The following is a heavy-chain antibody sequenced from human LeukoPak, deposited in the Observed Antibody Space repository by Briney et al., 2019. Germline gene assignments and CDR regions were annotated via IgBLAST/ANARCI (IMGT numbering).Heavy chain of an antibody. CDR1: GFTFSNCW. D-gene: IGHD3-10*01. CDR2: IKQDGSEK. V-gene: IGHV3-7*05. J-gene: IGHJ4*02. CDR3: AKHGNYNFDY. Sequence: GGSLRLSCAAFGFTFSNCWMSWVRQAPGKGLEWVANIKQDGSEKYYVDSVKGRFTISRDNAKNSLYLQMNSLRAEDTAVYYCAKHGNYNFDYWGQGTLVTVSS.